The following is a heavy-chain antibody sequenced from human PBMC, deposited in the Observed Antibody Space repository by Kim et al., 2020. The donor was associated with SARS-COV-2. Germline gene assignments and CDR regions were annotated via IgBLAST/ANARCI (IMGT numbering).Heavy chain of an antibody. CDR3: ARDTTKWSFDY. CDR2: LTPIDGAT. Sequence: ASVKVSCKASGYTFTNYKMHWVRQAPGQGLEWMGILTPIDGATTYAQKFQGRVTLTRDTSTSTVYMELSSLGSGDTAVYYCARDTTKWSFDYWGQGTLVPLSS. V-gene: IGHV1-46*01. J-gene: IGHJ4*02. D-gene: IGHD1-26*01. CDR1: GYTFTNYK.